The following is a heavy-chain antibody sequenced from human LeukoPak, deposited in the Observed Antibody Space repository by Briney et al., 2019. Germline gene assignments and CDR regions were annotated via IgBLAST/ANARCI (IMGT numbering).Heavy chain of an antibody. D-gene: IGHD6-13*01. CDR3: ARSGQQLVPPESNWFDP. CDR1: GYSISSGYY. J-gene: IGHJ5*02. V-gene: IGHV4-38-2*02. CDR2: IYHSGST. Sequence: NPSETLSLTCTVSGYSISSGYYWGWIRQPPGKGLEWIGSIYHSGSTNYNPSLKSRVTISVDTSKNQFSLKLSSVTAADTAVYYCARSGQQLVPPESNWFDPWGQGTLVTVSS.